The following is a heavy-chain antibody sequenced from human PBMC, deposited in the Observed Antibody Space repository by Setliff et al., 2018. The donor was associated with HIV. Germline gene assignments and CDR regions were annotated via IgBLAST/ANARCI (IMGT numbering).Heavy chain of an antibody. CDR1: GGSFSAYY. D-gene: IGHD6-13*01. CDR3: ARGYSSSWYWFDP. V-gene: IGHV4-59*01. CDR2: IYYSGST. J-gene: IGHJ5*02. Sequence: SETLSLTCAVYGGSFSAYYWSWIRQPPGKGLEWIGYIYYSGSTNYNPSLKSRVTISVDTSKNQFSLKLSSVTAADTAVYYCARGYSSSWYWFDPWGQGTLVTVSS.